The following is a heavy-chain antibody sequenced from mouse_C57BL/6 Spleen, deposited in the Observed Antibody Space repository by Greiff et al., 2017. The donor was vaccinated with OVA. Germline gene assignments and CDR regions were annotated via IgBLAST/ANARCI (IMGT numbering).Heavy chain of an antibody. V-gene: IGHV1-7*01. CDR3: ARRDYDRGYYFDY. Sequence: QVQLQQPGAELVKPGASVKLSCKASGYTFTSYWMHWVKQRPGQGLEWIGNINPSSGYTKYNQKFKDKATLTVDKSSSTAYMQLSSLTYEDSAVYYCARRDYDRGYYFDYWGQGTTLTVSS. D-gene: IGHD2-4*01. CDR2: INPSSGYT. CDR1: GYTFTSYW. J-gene: IGHJ2*01.